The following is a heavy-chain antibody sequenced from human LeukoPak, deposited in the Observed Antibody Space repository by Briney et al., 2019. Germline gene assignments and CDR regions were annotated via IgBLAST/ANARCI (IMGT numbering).Heavy chain of an antibody. J-gene: IGHJ4*02. CDR2: ISAHNGNT. CDR1: GYTFTTYG. V-gene: IGHV1-18*01. CDR3: ARDYDSSSLFDY. Sequence: ASVKVSCKASGYTFTTYGISWVRQAPGQGLEWMGWISAHNGNTKYAQKFQGRVTMTTDTSTSTAYMELRSLRSDDTALYYCARDYDSSSLFDYWGQGTLATVSS. D-gene: IGHD6-13*01.